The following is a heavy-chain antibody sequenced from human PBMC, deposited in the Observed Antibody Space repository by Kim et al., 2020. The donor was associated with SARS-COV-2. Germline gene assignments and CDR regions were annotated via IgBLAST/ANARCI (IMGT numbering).Heavy chain of an antibody. V-gene: IGHV3-53*01. J-gene: IGHJ6*02. D-gene: IGHD4-17*01. Sequence: DSGKGRFPISRDTSKNTLYLQMNSLRAEDTAVYYCARQTVKSRSLSGMDVWGQGTTVTVSS. CDR3: ARQTVKSRSLSGMDV.